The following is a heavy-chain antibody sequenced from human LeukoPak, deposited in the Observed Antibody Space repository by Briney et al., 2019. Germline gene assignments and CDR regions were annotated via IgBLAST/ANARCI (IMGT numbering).Heavy chain of an antibody. V-gene: IGHV4-39*07. CDR1: GGSISSNSYY. J-gene: IGHJ5*02. CDR2: ISYSGTT. CDR3: ARGGYYGSGNDFRFDP. Sequence: PSETLSLTCTVSGGSISSNSYYWGWIRQPPGKGLEWIGSISYSGTTYYSPSLKSRVTISVDTSKNQFSLRLSSVTAADTAVYYCARGGYYGSGNDFRFDPWGQGTLVTVSS. D-gene: IGHD3-10*01.